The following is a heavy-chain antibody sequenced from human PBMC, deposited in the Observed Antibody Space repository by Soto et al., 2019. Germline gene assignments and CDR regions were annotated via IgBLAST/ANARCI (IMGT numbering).Heavy chain of an antibody. CDR1: GGSISCYY. J-gene: IGHJ6*02. D-gene: IGHD2-2*01. Sequence: SATLSLTCTYFGGSISCYYLIWIRQPPGQGLEWLGYIYYSGSTNYNPSLKSRVTISVDTSKNQFSLKLSSVTAADTAVYYCARVPIVVVPAATYYYGMDVWGQGTTVTVSS. CDR2: IYYSGST. CDR3: ARVPIVVVPAATYYYGMDV. V-gene: IGHV4-59*01.